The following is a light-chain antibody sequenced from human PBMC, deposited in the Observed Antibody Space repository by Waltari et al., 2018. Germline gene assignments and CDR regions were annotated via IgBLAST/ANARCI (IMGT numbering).Light chain of an antibody. V-gene: IGLV2-14*04. Sequence: YQQHPGLAPILLLFDVSNLPSGVSDSFSGSKSGKTASLTISGLQPEDAADYYCSSYTRRNTVIFGGGTKLTVV. J-gene: IGLJ2*01. CDR3: SSYTRRNTVI. CDR2: DVS.